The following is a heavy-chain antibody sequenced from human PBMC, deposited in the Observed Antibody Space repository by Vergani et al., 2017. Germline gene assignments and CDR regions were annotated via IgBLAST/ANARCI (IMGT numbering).Heavy chain of an antibody. J-gene: IGHJ6*02. Sequence: QVQLVESGGGVVQPGRSLRLSCAASGFTFSSYGMHWVRQAPGKGLEWVAVISYDGSNKYYADSVKGRFTISRDNSKNTLYLQMNSLRAEDTAVYYCARDTVSVAGTDYYYGMDVWGQGTTVTVSS. CDR2: ISYDGSNK. D-gene: IGHD6-19*01. V-gene: IGHV3-30*03. CDR3: ARDTVSVAGTDYYYGMDV. CDR1: GFTFSSYG.